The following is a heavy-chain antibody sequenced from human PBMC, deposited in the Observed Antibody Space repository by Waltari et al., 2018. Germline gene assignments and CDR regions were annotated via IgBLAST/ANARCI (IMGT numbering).Heavy chain of an antibody. J-gene: IGHJ4*02. CDR1: GGSISSGSYY. V-gene: IGHV4-61*02. CDR2: IYTSGST. Sequence: QVQLQESGPGLVKPSQTLSLTCTVSGGSISSGSYYWSWIRQPAGKGLEWIGRIYTSGSTNYNPSLKSRVTISVDTSKNSLYLQMNSLRAEDTAVYYCARDSLDYWGQGTLVTVSS. CDR3: ARDSLDY.